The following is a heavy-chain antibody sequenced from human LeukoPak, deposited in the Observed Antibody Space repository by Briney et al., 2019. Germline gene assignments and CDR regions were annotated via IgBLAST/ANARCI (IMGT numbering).Heavy chain of an antibody. CDR3: ARAQWFGELLSTYMDV. Sequence: PGGSLRLSCAASGFTFSSYSMNWVRQAPGKGLEWVSSISSSSSYIYYADPVKGRFTISRDNAKNSLYLQMNSLRAEDTAVYYCARAQWFGELLSTYMDVWGKGTTVTVSS. CDR2: ISSSSSYI. V-gene: IGHV3-21*01. D-gene: IGHD3-10*01. J-gene: IGHJ6*03. CDR1: GFTFSSYS.